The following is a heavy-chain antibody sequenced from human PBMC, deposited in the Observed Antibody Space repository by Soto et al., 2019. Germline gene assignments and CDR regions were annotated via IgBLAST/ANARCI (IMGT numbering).Heavy chain of an antibody. V-gene: IGHV4-59*01. CDR3: AIFVYGDHAVWFAP. D-gene: IGHD4-17*01. Sequence: SETLSLTCTVSGGSISSYYWSWIRQPPGKGLEWIGYIYYSGSTNYNPSLKSRVTISVDTSKNQFSLKLSSVTAADTAVYYCAIFVYGDHAVWFAPWGQGTLVTVSS. J-gene: IGHJ5*02. CDR1: GGSISSYY. CDR2: IYYSGST.